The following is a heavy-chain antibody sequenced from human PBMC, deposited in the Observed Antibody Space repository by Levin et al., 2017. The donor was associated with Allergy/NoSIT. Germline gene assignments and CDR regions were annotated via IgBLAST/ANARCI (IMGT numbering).Heavy chain of an antibody. CDR1: GYTFTGYY. CDR2: INPNSGGT. D-gene: IGHD3-10*01. CDR3: ARGLGIGEYYFDY. J-gene: IGHJ4*02. V-gene: IGHV1-2*02. Sequence: GASVKVSCKASGYTFTGYYMHWVRQAPGQGLEWMGWINPNSGGTNYAQKFQGRVTMTRDTSISTAYMELSRLRSDDTAVYYCARGLGIGEYYFDYWGQGTLVTVSS.